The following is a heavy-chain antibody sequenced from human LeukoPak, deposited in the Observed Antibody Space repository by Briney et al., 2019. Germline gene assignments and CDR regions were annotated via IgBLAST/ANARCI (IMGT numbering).Heavy chain of an antibody. D-gene: IGHD3-10*01. J-gene: IGHJ3*02. CDR2: ISYDGTNE. Sequence: PGGSLRLSCAASGFTFSSYGTHWVRQAPGKGLEWVAVISYDGTNEYYADSVKGLFTISRDNSKNTLYLQMNSLRAEDTAVYYCAKDLSPLVWFVSGSDAFDIWGQGTMVTVSS. CDR1: GFTFSSYG. CDR3: AKDLSPLVWFVSGSDAFDI. V-gene: IGHV3-30*18.